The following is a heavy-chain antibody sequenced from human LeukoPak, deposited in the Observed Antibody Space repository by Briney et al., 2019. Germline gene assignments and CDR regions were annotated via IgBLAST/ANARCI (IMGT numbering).Heavy chain of an antibody. D-gene: IGHD5-18*01. CDR1: GFTFSSYG. Sequence: GESLRLSCAASGFTFSSYGMHWVRQAPGKGLEWVAVISYDAIHKYYADSVKGRFTISRDNSKNTLYLQINSLRAEDTAVYFCARGRRNTAMVYFFDYWGQGTLVTVSS. J-gene: IGHJ4*02. CDR2: ISYDAIHK. CDR3: ARGRRNTAMVYFFDY. V-gene: IGHV3-30*19.